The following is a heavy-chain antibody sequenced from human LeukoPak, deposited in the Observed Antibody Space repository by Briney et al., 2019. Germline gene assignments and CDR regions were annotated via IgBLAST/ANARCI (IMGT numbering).Heavy chain of an antibody. CDR1: GGTFSSYA. V-gene: IGHV1-69*05. J-gene: IGHJ6*03. D-gene: IGHD3-22*01. Sequence: GASVKVSCKASGGTFSSYAISWVRQAPGQGLEWMGRIIPIFGTANYAQKFQGRVTITTDESTSTAYMELSSLRSEDTAVYYCARGRSGYRYYYYYYMDVWGKGTTVTVSS. CDR2: IIPIFGTA. CDR3: ARGRSGYRYYYYYYMDV.